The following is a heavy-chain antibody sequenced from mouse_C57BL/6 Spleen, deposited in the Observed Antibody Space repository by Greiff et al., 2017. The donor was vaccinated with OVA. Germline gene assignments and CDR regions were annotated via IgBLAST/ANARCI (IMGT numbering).Heavy chain of an antibody. CDR1: GYTFTDYN. D-gene: IGHD1-1*01. CDR2: INPNNGGT. CDR3: ARRSSTVVSYFDY. V-gene: IGHV1-18*01. J-gene: IGHJ2*01. Sequence: EVQLQQSGPELVKPGASVKIPCKASGYTFTDYNMDWVKQSHGKSLEWIGDINPNNGGTIYNQKFKGKATLTVDKSSSTAYMELRSLTSEDTAVYYCARRSSTVVSYFDYWGQGTTLTVSS.